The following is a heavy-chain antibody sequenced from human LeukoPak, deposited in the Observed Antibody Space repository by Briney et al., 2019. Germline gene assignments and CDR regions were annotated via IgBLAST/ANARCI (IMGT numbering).Heavy chain of an antibody. J-gene: IGHJ4*02. CDR3: ARVKYSSSWYYFDY. CDR1: GGPISSGGYY. D-gene: IGHD6-13*01. CDR2: IYYSGST. V-gene: IGHV4-31*03. Sequence: SQTLSLTCSVSGGPISSGGYYWSWIRQHPGKGLEWIGYIYYSGSTYYNPSLESRVTISVDTSKNQFSLKLSSVTAADTAVYYCARVKYSSSWYYFDYWGQGTLVTVSS.